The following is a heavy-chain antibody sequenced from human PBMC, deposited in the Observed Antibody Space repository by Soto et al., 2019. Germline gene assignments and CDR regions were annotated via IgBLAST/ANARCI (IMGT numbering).Heavy chain of an antibody. V-gene: IGHV3-33*01. Sequence: PGGSLRLSCAASGFTFSSYGMHWVRQAPGKGLEWVAVIWYDGSNKYYADSVKGRFTISRDDSKNTLYLQMNSLRAEDTAVYYCARHGGWLQFRGAFDYWGPGTLVTVSS. D-gene: IGHD5-12*01. CDR2: IWYDGSNK. CDR3: ARHGGWLQFRGAFDY. CDR1: GFTFSSYG. J-gene: IGHJ4*02.